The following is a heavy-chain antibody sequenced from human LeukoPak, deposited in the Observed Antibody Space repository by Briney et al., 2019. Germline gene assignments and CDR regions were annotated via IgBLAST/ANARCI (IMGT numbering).Heavy chain of an antibody. Sequence: GGSLRLSCGASGITFSSYSMNWVRQAPGKGLEWVSYISSSGSTKYYADSVKGRFTISRDNAKNSLYLQMHRLRAEDTAVYYCARDRSPSYWGQGTLVTVSS. CDR3: ARDRSPSY. CDR2: ISSSGSTK. J-gene: IGHJ4*02. CDR1: GITFSSYS. V-gene: IGHV3-48*04.